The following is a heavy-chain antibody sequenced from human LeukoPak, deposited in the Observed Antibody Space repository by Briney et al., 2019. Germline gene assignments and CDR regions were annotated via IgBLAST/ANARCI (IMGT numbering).Heavy chain of an antibody. V-gene: IGHV3-64D*09. J-gene: IGHJ4*02. CDR1: GFTFSSYN. Sequence: PGGSLRLSCSASGFTFSSYNMHWVRQAPGKGLEYVSAISSNGDSTYYADSVKGRFTISRDNSKNTLYLQMSSLRTEDTALYYCVKDRYGTFYWGQGTLVAVPS. CDR2: ISSNGDST. D-gene: IGHD4-17*01. CDR3: VKDRYGTFY.